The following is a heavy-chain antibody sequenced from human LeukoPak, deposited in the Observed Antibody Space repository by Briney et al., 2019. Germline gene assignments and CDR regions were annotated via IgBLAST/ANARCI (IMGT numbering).Heavy chain of an antibody. CDR1: GFTFSSYA. J-gene: IGHJ4*02. Sequence: PGGSLRLSCEASGFTFSSYAMSWVRQAPGKGLEWVSAISGSGGSTYYADSVKGRFTISRDNSKNTLYLQMNSLRAEDTAVYYCAKAGGGYYDSSGYMTFDYWGQGTLVTVSS. V-gene: IGHV3-23*01. CDR3: AKAGGGYYDSSGYMTFDY. CDR2: ISGSGGST. D-gene: IGHD3-22*01.